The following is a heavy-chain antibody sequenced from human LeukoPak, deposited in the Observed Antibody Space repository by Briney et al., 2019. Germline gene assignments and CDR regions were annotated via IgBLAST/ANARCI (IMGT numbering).Heavy chain of an antibody. D-gene: IGHD2-2*01. CDR3: ARDSYRSSTSCYDY. CDR2: IYSGDST. Sequence: GGSLRLSCAASGFTVSSNYMSWVRQAPGKGLEWVSVIYSGDSTYYADSVKGRFTISRDNSKNTLYLQMNSLRAEDTAMYYCARDSYRSSTSCYDYWGQGTLVTVSS. J-gene: IGHJ4*02. V-gene: IGHV3-53*01. CDR1: GFTVSSNY.